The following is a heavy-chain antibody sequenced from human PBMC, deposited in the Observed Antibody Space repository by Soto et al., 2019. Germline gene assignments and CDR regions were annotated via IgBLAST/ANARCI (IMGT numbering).Heavy chain of an antibody. CDR1: GFTFSSYG. D-gene: IGHD2-21*02. Sequence: QVQLVESGGGVVQPGRSLRLSCAASGFTFSSYGMHWVRQAPGKGLEWVAVIWYDGSNKYYADSVKGRFTISRDNSKNTQYLQMNSLRAEDTAVYYGARDVMVTAMVMWYFDLWGRGTLVTVSS. CDR3: ARDVMVTAMVMWYFDL. CDR2: IWYDGSNK. V-gene: IGHV3-33*01. J-gene: IGHJ2*01.